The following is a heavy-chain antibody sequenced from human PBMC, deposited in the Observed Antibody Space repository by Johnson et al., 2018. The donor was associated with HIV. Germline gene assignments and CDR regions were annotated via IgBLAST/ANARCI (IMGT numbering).Heavy chain of an antibody. J-gene: IGHJ3*02. CDR1: GFTFSSYA. D-gene: IGHD4-23*01. Sequence: QVPLVESGGGVVQPGRSLRLSCAASGFTFSSYAMHWVRQAPGKGLEWVTVISYDGSKKYYASSVKGRFTISRDNSKNTLYLQMNILRADDTAVYYCASGEDYGGNYGAFDIWGQGTMVAVSS. V-gene: IGHV3-30*04. CDR2: ISYDGSKK. CDR3: ASGEDYGGNYGAFDI.